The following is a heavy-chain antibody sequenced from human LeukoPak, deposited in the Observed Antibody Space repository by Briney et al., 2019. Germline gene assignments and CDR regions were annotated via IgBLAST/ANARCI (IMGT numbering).Heavy chain of an antibody. J-gene: IGHJ4*02. CDR2: INPNSGGT. CDR3: AREYYYDSSGYLDY. V-gene: IGHV1-2*02. D-gene: IGHD3-22*01. CDR1: GYTFTGYY. Sequence: ASVKVSCKASGYTFTGYYMHWVRQAPGQGLEWMGWINPNSGGTNYAQNFQGRVTMTTDTSTSTAYMELRSLRSDDTAVYYCAREYYYDSSGYLDYWGQGTLVTVSS.